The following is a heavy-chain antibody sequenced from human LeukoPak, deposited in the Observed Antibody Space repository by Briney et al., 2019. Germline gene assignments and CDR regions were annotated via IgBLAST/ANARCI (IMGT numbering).Heavy chain of an antibody. J-gene: IGHJ4*02. Sequence: SETLSLTCTVSGASISPYYWTWIRQPPGKGLEWIGYIFYTGSTNYSPSLKGRVTMSVDRSRNHFSLKLRSVTAADTAVYYCARGTRSSGFYYWGQGTLVTVSS. D-gene: IGHD3-10*01. V-gene: IGHV4-59*01. CDR1: GASISPYY. CDR3: ARGTRSSGFYY. CDR2: IFYTGST.